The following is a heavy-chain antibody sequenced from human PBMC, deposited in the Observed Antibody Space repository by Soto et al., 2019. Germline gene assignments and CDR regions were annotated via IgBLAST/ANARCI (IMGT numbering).Heavy chain of an antibody. CDR3: ARGNSFNYAGFDI. CDR1: GYTFSDFD. Sequence: DSVKVSCKACGYTFSDFDINWLGQAGGQGREWMGWMNAKSGATFSAQRLQGKFNMTWDTSLSTADMGVGSLTSDDAAIYYCARGNSFNYAGFDIWGQGTSGTVSS. J-gene: IGHJ4*02. CDR2: MNAKSGAT. V-gene: IGHV1-8*01. D-gene: IGHD3-16*01.